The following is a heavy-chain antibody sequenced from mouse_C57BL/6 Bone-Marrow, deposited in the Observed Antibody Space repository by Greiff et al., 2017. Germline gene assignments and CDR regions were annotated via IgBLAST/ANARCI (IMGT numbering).Heavy chain of an antibody. CDR2: ISYDGSN. Sequence: EVQLQESGPGLVKPSQSLSLTCSVTGYSITSGYYWNWIRQFPGNKLEWMGYISYDGSNNYNPSLKNRISLTRDTSKNQFFLKLNSVTTEDTATYYCASDRYYGSSYWYVDVRGTGTTVTGSS. J-gene: IGHJ1*03. V-gene: IGHV3-6*01. D-gene: IGHD1-1*01. CDR3: ASDRYYGSSYWYVDV. CDR1: GYSITSGYY.